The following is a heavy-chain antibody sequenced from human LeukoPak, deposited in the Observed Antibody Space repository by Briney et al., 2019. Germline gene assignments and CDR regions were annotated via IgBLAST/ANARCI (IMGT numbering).Heavy chain of an antibody. CDR2: IIPIFGTA. CDR3: ARDDELLGYYYYGMDV. D-gene: IGHD2-15*01. J-gene: IGHJ6*04. Sequence: KVSCKASGGTFSSYGISGVRQAPGQGLEWMGGIIPIFGTANYAQKFQGRVTITADESTSTAYMELSSLRSEDTAVYYCARDDELLGYYYYGMDVWGKGTTVTVSS. CDR1: GGTFSSYG. V-gene: IGHV1-69*01.